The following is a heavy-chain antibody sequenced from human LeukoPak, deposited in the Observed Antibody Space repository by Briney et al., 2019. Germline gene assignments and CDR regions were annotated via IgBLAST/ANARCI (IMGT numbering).Heavy chain of an antibody. V-gene: IGHV1-46*01. J-gene: IGHJ5*02. D-gene: IGHD3-10*01. Sequence: ASVKVSCKASGYTFTSYSMHWVRQAPGQGLEWVGIINPSNGSTSYAQKCQVTVTMTRAMSTRSVYMKMISARFEDTAVYYCARGQGSGSTNWFDPWGQGTLVTVSS. CDR1: GYTFTSYS. CDR2: INPSNGST. CDR3: ARGQGSGSTNWFDP.